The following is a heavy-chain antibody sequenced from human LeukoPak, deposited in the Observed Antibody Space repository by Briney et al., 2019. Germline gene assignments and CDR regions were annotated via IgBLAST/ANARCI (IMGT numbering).Heavy chain of an antibody. Sequence: GGSLRLSCVAAGFTFSSYWMNWVRQDPVKGLVWVSRINSDGTSTTYADSVKGRFTISRDNAEKTVYLQMDSLTADDSAVYYCARDVDFDYWGQGTLVTVSS. CDR2: INSDGTST. V-gene: IGHV3-74*01. CDR1: GFTFSSYW. J-gene: IGHJ4*02. CDR3: ARDVDFDY.